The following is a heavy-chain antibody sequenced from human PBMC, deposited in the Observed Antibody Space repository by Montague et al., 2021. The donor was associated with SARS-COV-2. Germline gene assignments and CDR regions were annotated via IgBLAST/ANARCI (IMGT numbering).Heavy chain of an antibody. Sequence: SETLSLTCTVSGGSISSYYWSWIRQPPGKGLEWIGYMYYSGSTNYNPSLKSRVTISVDTSKNQFSLKLSFMTAADTAVYYCAREGRGYCTRTRCQSAFDIWGQGTMVTVSS. CDR3: AREGRGYCTRTRCQSAFDI. CDR1: GGSISSYY. V-gene: IGHV4-59*01. J-gene: IGHJ3*02. D-gene: IGHD2-2*01. CDR2: MYYSGST.